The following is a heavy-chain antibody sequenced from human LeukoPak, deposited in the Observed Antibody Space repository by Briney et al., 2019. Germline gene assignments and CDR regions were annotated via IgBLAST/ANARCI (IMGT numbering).Heavy chain of an antibody. D-gene: IGHD3-22*01. J-gene: IGHJ4*02. CDR3: ARVSDSTGYYPFDY. V-gene: IGHV4-59*01. Sequence: PSETLSLTCTVSGASISSYYWSWIRQPPGKGLEWIGYIYNSGSTNYHPSLKSRVTISLDTSENQFSLKLSSVTAADTAVYYCARVSDSTGYYPFDYWGQGTLVTVSS. CDR1: GASISSYY. CDR2: IYNSGST.